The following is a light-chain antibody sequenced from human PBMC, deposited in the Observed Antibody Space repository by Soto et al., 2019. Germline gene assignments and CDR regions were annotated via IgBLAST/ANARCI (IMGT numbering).Light chain of an antibody. CDR3: LLYATFSGN. CDR2: DAS. CDR1: QDIRSS. V-gene: IGKV1-5*01. Sequence: QASQDIRSSLNWYQQKPGEAPKLLIYDASALPRGVPSRFSGSGSGTKSTLTIAILQPADSATYSCLLYATFSGNFGPGTKVDIK. J-gene: IGKJ3*01.